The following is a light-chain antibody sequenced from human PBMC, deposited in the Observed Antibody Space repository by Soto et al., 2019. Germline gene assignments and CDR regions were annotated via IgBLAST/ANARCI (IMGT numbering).Light chain of an antibody. CDR3: SSYTSSSTQV. CDR1: SSDVGGYNY. Sequence: QSALTQPASVSGSPGQSITISCTGTSSDVGGYNYVSWYQHHPGKAPKLMIYEVSNRPSGVSNRFSGSRSDNTASLTISGLQAEDEAHYYCSSYTSSSTQVFGGGTQLTVL. J-gene: IGLJ2*01. V-gene: IGLV2-14*01. CDR2: EVS.